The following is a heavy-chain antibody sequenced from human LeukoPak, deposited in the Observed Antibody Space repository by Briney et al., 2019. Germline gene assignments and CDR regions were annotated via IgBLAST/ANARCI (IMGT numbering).Heavy chain of an antibody. J-gene: IGHJ4*02. V-gene: IGHV1-69*05. CDR2: IIPIFGTA. Sequence: SVKVSCKASGGTFSSYAISWVRQAPGQGLEWMGRIIPIFGTANYAQKFQGRVTITTDESTSTAYMELSSLRSEDTAVYYCAREWIQLWLEKVRYFDYWGQGTLVTVSS. CDR1: GGTFSSYA. D-gene: IGHD5-18*01. CDR3: AREWIQLWLEKVRYFDY.